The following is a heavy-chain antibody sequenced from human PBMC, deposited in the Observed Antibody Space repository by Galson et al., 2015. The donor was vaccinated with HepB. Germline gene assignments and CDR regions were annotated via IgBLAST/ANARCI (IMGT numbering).Heavy chain of an antibody. V-gene: IGHV3-23*01. CDR3: AKDSGFGGRDY. D-gene: IGHD3-16*01. J-gene: IGHJ4*02. CDR2: VRGSGTGT. CDR1: GFTFYVYT. Sequence: SLRLSCAASGFTFYVYTMNWVRQAPGKGLEWVSAVRGSGTGTFYADSVRGRFTISRDDPKNTVTLQLNNLRVEDTAIYYCAKDSGFGGRDYWGQGILVTVSS.